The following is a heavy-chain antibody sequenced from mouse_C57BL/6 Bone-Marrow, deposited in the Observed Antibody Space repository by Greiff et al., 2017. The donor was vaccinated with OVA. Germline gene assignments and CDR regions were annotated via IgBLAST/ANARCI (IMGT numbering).Heavy chain of an antibody. V-gene: IGHV5-4*01. D-gene: IGHD1-3*01. CDR3: ARDPGKGFAY. Sequence: EVQVVESGGGLVKPGGSLKLSCAASGFTFSSYAMSWVRQTPEKRLEWVATISDGGSYTYYPDNVKGRFTISRDNAKNNLYLQVSHLKSEDTAMYYCARDPGKGFAYWGQGTLVTVSA. CDR1: GFTFSSYA. J-gene: IGHJ3*01. CDR2: ISDGGSYT.